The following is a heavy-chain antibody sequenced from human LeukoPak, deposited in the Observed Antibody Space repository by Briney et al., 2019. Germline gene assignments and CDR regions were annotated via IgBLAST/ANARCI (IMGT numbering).Heavy chain of an antibody. CDR2: INPDGSQK. Sequence: GGSLRLSCEASGFTFSRNWMSWVRRAPGKGLEWVASINPDGSQKFYVDSVEGRFTISRDNTKSSLYLEMNSLGAEDTAMYYCAKLLGTVTTYDYWGQGIRVTVSS. D-gene: IGHD2/OR15-2a*01. J-gene: IGHJ4*02. V-gene: IGHV3-7*01. CDR1: GFTFSRNW. CDR3: AKLLGTVTTYDY.